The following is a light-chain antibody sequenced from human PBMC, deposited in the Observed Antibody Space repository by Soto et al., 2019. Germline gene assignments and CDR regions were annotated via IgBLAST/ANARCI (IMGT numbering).Light chain of an antibody. Sequence: QSVLTQSPSASASLGASVKLTCALSSGHSSYAIAWHQQQPEKGPRYLMKLNSDGSHNKGDGIPDRFSGSSSGAERYLTISSLQSEDEADYYCQTWGTGIHVFGTGTKVTVL. V-gene: IGLV4-69*01. CDR1: SGHSSYA. CDR2: LNSDGSH. CDR3: QTWGTGIHV. J-gene: IGLJ1*01.